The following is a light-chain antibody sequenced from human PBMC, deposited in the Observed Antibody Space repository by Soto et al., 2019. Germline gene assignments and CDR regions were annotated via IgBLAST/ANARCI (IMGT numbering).Light chain of an antibody. V-gene: IGKV3-15*01. CDR1: QSVSSN. CDR3: QQYNNWSSWT. Sequence: EIVMTQSPATLSVSPGERATLSCRASQSVSSNLAWYQQKPGQAPRLLIYGASTRATGIPARFSGSGSGTEFTLTISSLQSEDFAVYRCQQYNNWSSWTFRQGTKVDMK. CDR2: GAS. J-gene: IGKJ1*01.